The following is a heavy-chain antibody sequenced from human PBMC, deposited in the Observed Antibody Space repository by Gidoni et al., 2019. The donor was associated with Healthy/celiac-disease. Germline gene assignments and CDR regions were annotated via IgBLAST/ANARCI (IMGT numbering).Heavy chain of an antibody. CDR2: ISYDGSNK. CDR3: ARDLGYGDYVFDY. CDR1: GFTFSSYA. V-gene: IGHV3-30-3*01. D-gene: IGHD4-17*01. J-gene: IGHJ4*02. Sequence: QVQLVESGGGVVQPGRSLRLSCAASGFTFSSYAMHWVRQATGKGLEWVAVISYDGSNKYYADSVKGRFTISRDNSKNTLYLQMNSLRAEDTAVYYCARDLGYGDYVFDYWGQGTLVTVSS.